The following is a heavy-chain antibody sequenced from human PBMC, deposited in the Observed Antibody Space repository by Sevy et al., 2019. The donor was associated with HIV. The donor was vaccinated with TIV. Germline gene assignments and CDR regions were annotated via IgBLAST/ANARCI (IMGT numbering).Heavy chain of an antibody. CDR1: GFTVSSNY. J-gene: IGHJ6*02. Sequence: GGSLRLSCAASGFTVSSNYMSWVRQAPGKGLEWVSVIYSGGSTYYADSVKGRFTISRDNSKNTLYLQMNRLRAEDTAVYYCARVNCSGGSCYYYYGMDVWGQGTTVTVSS. CDR3: ARVNCSGGSCYYYYGMDV. CDR2: IYSGGST. D-gene: IGHD2-15*01. V-gene: IGHV3-53*01.